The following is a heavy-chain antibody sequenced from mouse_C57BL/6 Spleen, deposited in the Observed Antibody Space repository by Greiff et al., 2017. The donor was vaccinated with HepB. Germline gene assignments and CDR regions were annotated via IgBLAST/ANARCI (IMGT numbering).Heavy chain of an antibody. V-gene: IGHV1-82*01. CDR1: GYAFSSSW. D-gene: IGHD2-1*01. CDR3: ASLLGGY. Sequence: VQGVESGPELVKPGASVKISCKASGYAFSSSWMNWVKQRPGKGLEWIGRIYPGDGDTNYNGKFKGKATLTADKSSSTAYMQLSSLTSEDSAVYFCASLLGGYWGQGTTLTVSS. CDR2: IYPGDGDT. J-gene: IGHJ2*01.